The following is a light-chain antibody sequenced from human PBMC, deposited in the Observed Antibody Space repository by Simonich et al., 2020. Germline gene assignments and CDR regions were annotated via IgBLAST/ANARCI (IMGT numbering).Light chain of an antibody. CDR3: QQYYSTPPT. J-gene: IGKJ2*01. V-gene: IGKV4-1*01. Sequence: DIVMTQSPDSLAVSLGERATINCKSSQSVLYSSNNKTYLAWYQPKPGQPPKLLIYWASTLESGVPDRFSGSGSGTDFTLTISSLQAEDVAVYYCQQYYSTPPTFGQGTKLEIK. CDR2: WAS. CDR1: QSVLYSSNNKTY.